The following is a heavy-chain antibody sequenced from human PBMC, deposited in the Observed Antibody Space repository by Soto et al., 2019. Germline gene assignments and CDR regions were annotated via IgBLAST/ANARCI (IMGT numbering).Heavy chain of an antibody. D-gene: IGHD3-22*01. J-gene: IGHJ4*02. Sequence: ASVKVSCKASGFTLSNYAISWVRQAPGLGLERMGWTTSNKIYTYYAQNFQGRVTMTRDTSTSTVYMELSSLRSEDTAVYYCARVSGGQYYYDSSGYRYWGQGTLVTVSS. CDR1: GFTLSNYA. CDR3: ARVSGGQYYYDSSGYRY. V-gene: IGHV1-18*01. CDR2: TTSNKIYT.